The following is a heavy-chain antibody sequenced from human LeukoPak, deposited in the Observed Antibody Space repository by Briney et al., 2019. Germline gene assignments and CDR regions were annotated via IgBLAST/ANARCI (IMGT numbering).Heavy chain of an antibody. D-gene: IGHD2-21*02. J-gene: IGHJ4*02. V-gene: IGHV3-43D*04. Sequence: GGSRRLSCAASGFTFDGYAMDWVRQPPGKGLEWVSLISWDGGTTSYADSVKGRFTISRDNSKNSLSLQLSSLRAEDTALYYCAKGRGFYCGGDCYLDYWGQGTLVTVSS. CDR1: GFTFDGYA. CDR3: AKGRGFYCGGDCYLDY. CDR2: ISWDGGTT.